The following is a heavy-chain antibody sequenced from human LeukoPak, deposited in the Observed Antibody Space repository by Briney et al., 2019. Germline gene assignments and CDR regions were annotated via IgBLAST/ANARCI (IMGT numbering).Heavy chain of an antibody. J-gene: IGHJ4*02. D-gene: IGHD2-2*01. V-gene: IGHV3-23*01. CDR3: ARQVSCDTTTCYAGMPPDY. Sequence: GGSLRLSCAASGFTFSRYAMSWVRQTPEEGLEWVSVISRGDGSTYYADSVRGRFTISRDDSGNTLFLQMNSLRAEDTAVYYCARQVSCDTTTCYAGMPPDYWGQGTLVTVSS. CDR2: ISRGDGST. CDR1: GFTFSRYA.